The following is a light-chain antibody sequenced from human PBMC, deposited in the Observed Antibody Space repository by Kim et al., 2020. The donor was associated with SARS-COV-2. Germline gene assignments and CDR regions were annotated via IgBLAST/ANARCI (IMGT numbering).Light chain of an antibody. Sequence: EIVLTQSPGTLSLSPGERATLSCRASQSVSSSYLAWYQQKPGQAPRLLIYGASSRATGIPDRFSGSGSGTDFTLTISRLGPEDFAVYYCQQYGSSPRTFGQGTKRRS. CDR3: QQYGSSPRT. V-gene: IGKV3-20*01. J-gene: IGKJ2*01. CDR1: QSVSSSY. CDR2: GAS.